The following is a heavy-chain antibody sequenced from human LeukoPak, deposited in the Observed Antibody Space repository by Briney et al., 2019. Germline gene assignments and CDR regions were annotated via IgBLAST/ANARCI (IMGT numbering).Heavy chain of an antibody. CDR2: IWYGGSNK. J-gene: IGHJ4*02. CDR3: AKGTPLYDFWSGPLFDY. D-gene: IGHD3-3*01. CDR1: GFTFSSYG. V-gene: IGHV3-30*02. Sequence: PGGSLRLSCAASGFTFSSYGMHWVRQAPGKGLEWVAVIWYGGSNKYYADSVKGRFTISRDNSKNTLYLQMNSLRAEDTAVYYCAKGTPLYDFWSGPLFDYWGQGTLVTVSS.